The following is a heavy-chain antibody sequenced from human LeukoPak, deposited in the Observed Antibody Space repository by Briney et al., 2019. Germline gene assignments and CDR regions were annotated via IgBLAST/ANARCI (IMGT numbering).Heavy chain of an antibody. CDR3: VKDRGGSPFYGMDV. CDR2: ISGSGGTGT. J-gene: IGHJ6*02. Sequence: GGSLRLSCAASGFTFSSYAMSWVRQAPGKGLELVSTISGSGGTGTYYADSVKGRFTISRDNSKSALYLPMNSLRAEDTAVYYCVKDRGGSPFYGMDVWGQGTTVTVSS. CDR1: GFTFSSYA. V-gene: IGHV3-23*01. D-gene: IGHD1-26*01.